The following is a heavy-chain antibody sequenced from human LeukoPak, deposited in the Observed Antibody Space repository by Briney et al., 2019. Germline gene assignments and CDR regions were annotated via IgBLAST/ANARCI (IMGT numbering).Heavy chain of an antibody. CDR1: GASISSYY. Sequence: SETLSLTCTVSGASISSYYWSWIRQPPGKGLEWIGNIYDNGSTKYNSSLKSRVTISVDTSKKQFSLKLSSVTAADTAVYYCAKPSPPHYDFWSGYPPPSDYWGQGTLVTVSS. CDR2: IYDNGST. J-gene: IGHJ4*02. V-gene: IGHV4-59*12. D-gene: IGHD3-3*01. CDR3: AKPSPPHYDFWSGYPPPSDY.